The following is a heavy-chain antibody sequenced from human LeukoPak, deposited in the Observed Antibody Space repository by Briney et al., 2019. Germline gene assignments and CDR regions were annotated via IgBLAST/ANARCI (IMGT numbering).Heavy chain of an antibody. CDR1: GYSFTSYW. V-gene: IGHV5-51*01. CDR2: IYPGDSDT. J-gene: IGHJ3*02. CDR3: ARQLVTAIHDAFDI. Sequence: AESLKISCKGSGYSFTSYWIGWVRQMPGKGLEWMGIIYPGDSDTRYSPSFQGQVTISADKAISTAYLQWSSLKASDTAMYYCARQLVTAIHDAFDIWGQGTMVTVSS. D-gene: IGHD2-21*02.